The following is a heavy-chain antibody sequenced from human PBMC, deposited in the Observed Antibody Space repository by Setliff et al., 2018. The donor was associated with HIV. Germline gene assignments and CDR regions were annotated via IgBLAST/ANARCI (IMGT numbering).Heavy chain of an antibody. J-gene: IGHJ6*03. CDR3: ARGVRGYGEIRYFFYYYYMDV. CDR2: TYYSGST. CDR1: GGSISSYY. V-gene: IGHV4-59*08. D-gene: IGHD3-9*01. Sequence: SETLSLTCTVSGGSISSYYWSWIRQPPGKGLEWIGYTYYSGSTNYNPSLKSRVTISVDTSKNQFSLKLSSVTAADTAVYYCARGVRGYGEIRYFFYYYYMDVWGKGTTVTVSS.